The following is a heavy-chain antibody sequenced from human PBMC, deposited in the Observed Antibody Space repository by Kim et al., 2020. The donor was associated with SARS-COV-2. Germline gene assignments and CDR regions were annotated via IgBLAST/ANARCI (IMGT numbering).Heavy chain of an antibody. Sequence: ASVKVSCKVSGYTFTELSMHWVRQAPGKGLEWMGGFDPEDGETIYAQKFQGRVTMTEDTSTDTAYMDLSSLRSEDTAVYYCATLDSSGYYKEYYFDDWGQGTLVTVSS. CDR3: ATLDSSGYYKEYYFDD. CDR2: FDPEDGET. CDR1: GYTFTELS. D-gene: IGHD3-22*01. J-gene: IGHJ4*02. V-gene: IGHV1-24*01.